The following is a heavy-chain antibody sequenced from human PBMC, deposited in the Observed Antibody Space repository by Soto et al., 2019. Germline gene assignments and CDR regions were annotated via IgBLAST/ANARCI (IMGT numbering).Heavy chain of an antibody. CDR3: ARGFSVFGRRSPIWLDS. J-gene: IGHJ5*01. V-gene: IGHV4-30-4*08. D-gene: IGHD3-3*01. CDR2: IHNSGIT. Sequence: LSLTCTVSGGSISSGDYYWSWVRQSPGKGLEWIGYIHNSGITYYNPSLKSRVIISLDTSKNQFSLKLSSVTAADTAVYFCARGFSVFGRRSPIWLDSWGQGALVTGSS. CDR1: GGSISSGDYY.